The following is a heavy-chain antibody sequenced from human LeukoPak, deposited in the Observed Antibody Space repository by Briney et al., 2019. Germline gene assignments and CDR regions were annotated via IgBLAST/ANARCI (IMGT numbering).Heavy chain of an antibody. Sequence: SETLSLTCTVSGGSISSSSYYWGWIRQPPGKGLEWIGSIYYSGSTYYNPSLKSRVTISVDTSKNQFSLKLSSVTAADTAVYCCARHPAGSFDYWGQGTLVTVSS. J-gene: IGHJ4*02. CDR3: ARHPAGSFDY. CDR2: IYYSGST. CDR1: GGSISSSSYY. V-gene: IGHV4-39*01.